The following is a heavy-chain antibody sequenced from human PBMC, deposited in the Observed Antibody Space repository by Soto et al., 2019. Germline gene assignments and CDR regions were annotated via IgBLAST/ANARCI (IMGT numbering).Heavy chain of an antibody. CDR1: GFTFTSSA. Sequence: QMQLVQSGPEVKKPGTSVKVSCKASGFTFTSSAVQWVRQARGQRLEWIGWIVVGSGNTNYAQKFQERVTITRDMSTRTAYMELSSLRSEDTAVYYCAADWEYYDSSCYYYDYWGQGTLVTVSS. V-gene: IGHV1-58*01. J-gene: IGHJ4*02. CDR2: IVVGSGNT. CDR3: AADWEYYDSSCYYYDY. D-gene: IGHD3-22*01.